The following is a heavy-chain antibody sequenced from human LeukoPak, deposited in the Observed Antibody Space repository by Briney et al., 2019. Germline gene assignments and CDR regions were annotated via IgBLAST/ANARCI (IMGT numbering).Heavy chain of an antibody. V-gene: IGHV3-48*01. CDR2: IRSSSET. CDR1: GFIFSRYS. D-gene: IGHD5-12*01. Sequence: GGSLRLSCAASGFIFSRYSMNWVRQAPGKGLEWVSHIRSSSETFYADSVKGRFTISRDNARNSLYLQMNNLRGEDTAIYYCARDAGNSGYGCDLWGQGTLVTVSS. CDR3: ARDAGNSGYGCDL. J-gene: IGHJ5*02.